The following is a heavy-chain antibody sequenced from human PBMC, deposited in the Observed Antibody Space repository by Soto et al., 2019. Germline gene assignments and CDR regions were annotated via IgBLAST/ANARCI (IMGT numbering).Heavy chain of an antibody. CDR3: ARDQGVAVAVFDY. CDR1: GGSISSGGYY. CDR2: IYNSGNT. V-gene: IGHV4-61*08. J-gene: IGHJ4*02. Sequence: SETLSLTCTVSGGSISSGGYYWSWIRQPPGKGLEWIGYIYNSGNTNYNPSLKSRVTISVDTSKTQISLKLTSVTAADTAVYYCARDQGVAVAVFDYWGQGTLVTVS. D-gene: IGHD6-19*01.